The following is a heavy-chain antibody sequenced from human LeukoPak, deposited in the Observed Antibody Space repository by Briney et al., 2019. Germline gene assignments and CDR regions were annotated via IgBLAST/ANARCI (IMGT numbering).Heavy chain of an antibody. CDR2: SHYSGAT. J-gene: IGHJ4*02. CDR1: GGSINSVSYY. CDR3: ARGGVWSGYYAD. V-gene: IGHV4-30-4*01. Sequence: SETLSLTCTVSGGSINSVSYYWSWIRQRPGKGLEWIGYSHYSGATYYNPSLRSRLKISVDTSKNQFSLKLSSVTAADTAVYYCARGGVWSGYYADWGQGTLVTVSS. D-gene: IGHD3-3*01.